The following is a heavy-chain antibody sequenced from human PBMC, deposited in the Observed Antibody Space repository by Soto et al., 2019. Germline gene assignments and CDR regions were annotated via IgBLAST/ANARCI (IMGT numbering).Heavy chain of an antibody. CDR3: ARAVGQFDP. D-gene: IGHD6-19*01. J-gene: IGHJ5*02. CDR1: GYTFSSYA. Sequence: QVQLVQSGAEVKKPGASVKVSCKASGYTFSSYALHWVRQAPGQSLEWMGWINAANGNVKYSQKFQGRVTITRDTSASTVDMELCSLRSEDTAVYYCARAVGQFDPWGQGTLVTVSS. V-gene: IGHV1-3*01. CDR2: INAANGNV.